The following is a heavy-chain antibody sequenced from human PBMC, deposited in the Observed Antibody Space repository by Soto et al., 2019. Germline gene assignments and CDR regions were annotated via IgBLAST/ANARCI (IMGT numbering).Heavy chain of an antibody. D-gene: IGHD3-3*01. J-gene: IGHJ6*02. CDR3: ARVTIFGVDTHYYGMDV. Sequence: ASVKVSCKASGYTFTSYGISWVRQAPGQGLEWMGWISAYNGNTNYAQKLQGRVTITADESTSTAYMELSSLGSEDTAVYYCARVTIFGVDTHYYGMDVWGQGTTVTVSS. CDR1: GYTFTSYG. CDR2: ISAYNGNT. V-gene: IGHV1-18*01.